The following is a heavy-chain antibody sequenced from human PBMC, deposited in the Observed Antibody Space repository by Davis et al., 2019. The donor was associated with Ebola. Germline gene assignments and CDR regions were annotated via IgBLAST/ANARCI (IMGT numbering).Heavy chain of an antibody. CDR3: ARLGFLVPRRWFDP. D-gene: IGHD3-3*01. V-gene: IGHV4-39*01. J-gene: IGHJ5*02. CDR2: IYYSGST. Sequence: PSETLSLTCTVSGGSISSSTYYWGWIRQPPGKGLEWIGSIYYSGSTYYNPSVKSRVTMSVDTSKNQFSLKLSSVTAADTAVYYCARLGFLVPRRWFDPWGQGTLVTVSS. CDR1: GGSISSSTYY.